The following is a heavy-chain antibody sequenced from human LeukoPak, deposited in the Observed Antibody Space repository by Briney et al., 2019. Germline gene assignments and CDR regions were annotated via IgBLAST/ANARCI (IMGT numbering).Heavy chain of an antibody. V-gene: IGHV1-2*02. CDR2: INPNSGGT. D-gene: IGHD4-17*01. J-gene: IGHJ5*02. Sequence: ASVKVSCKASGYTFTGYYMHWVGQAPGQGLEWMGWINPNSGGTNYAQRFQGRVTMTRDTSISTAYMELSRLRSDDTAVYYCARGASGVYTVTTSWFDPWGQGTLVTVSS. CDR1: GYTFTGYY. CDR3: ARGASGVYTVTTSWFDP.